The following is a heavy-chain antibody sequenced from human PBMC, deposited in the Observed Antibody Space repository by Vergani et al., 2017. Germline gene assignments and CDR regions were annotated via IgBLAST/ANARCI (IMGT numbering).Heavy chain of an antibody. V-gene: IGHV3-48*03. D-gene: IGHD6-13*01. CDR2: ISSSGSTI. CDR3: ALGAAGYATNDY. Sequence: EVQLVESGGGLVQPGGSLRLSCAASGFTFSSYEMNWVRQAPGKGLEWVSYISSSGSTIYYADSVKGRFTISRDNAKNSLYLQINSLRAEDTAVYYCALGAAGYATNDYWGQGTLVTVSS. J-gene: IGHJ4*02. CDR1: GFTFSSYE.